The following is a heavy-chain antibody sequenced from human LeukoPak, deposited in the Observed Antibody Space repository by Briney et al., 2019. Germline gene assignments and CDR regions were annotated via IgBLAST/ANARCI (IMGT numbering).Heavy chain of an antibody. V-gene: IGHV3-21*04. CDR3: AKDVTIFGVVDY. CDR2: ISSSSSYI. CDR1: GFTFSSYS. Sequence: GGSLRLSCAASGFTFSSYSMNWVRQAPGKGLEWVSSISSSSSYIYYADSVKGRFTISRDNSKNTLYLQMNSLRAEDTAVYYCAKDVTIFGVVDYWGQGTLVTVSS. J-gene: IGHJ4*02. D-gene: IGHD3-3*01.